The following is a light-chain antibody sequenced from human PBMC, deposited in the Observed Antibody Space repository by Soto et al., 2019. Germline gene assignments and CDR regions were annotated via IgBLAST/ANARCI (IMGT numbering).Light chain of an antibody. J-gene: IGLJ1*01. V-gene: IGLV2-14*04. Sequence: GSPGQSLTISCTGTSSDVGGYDYVSWYQQHPGKAPKLMIYDVTNRPSGVSNRFSGSKSGNTASLTISGLQAEDEADYYCISYASINTYVFGTGTKVTVL. CDR2: DVT. CDR1: SSDVGGYDY. CDR3: ISYASINTYV.